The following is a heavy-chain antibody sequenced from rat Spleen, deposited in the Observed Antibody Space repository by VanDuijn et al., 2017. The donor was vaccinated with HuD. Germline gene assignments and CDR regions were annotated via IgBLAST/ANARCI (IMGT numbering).Heavy chain of an antibody. J-gene: IGHJ2*01. CDR3: ATGGTTTGDY. Sequence: EVQLVESGGGLVQPGRSLKLSCAASGFTFSDYYMAWIRQAPTKGLEWVASISPSGGSTYYRDSVKGRFTISRDNAKSTLYLQMDSLRSEDTATYYCATGGTTTGDYWGQGVMVTVSS. V-gene: IGHV5-19*01. CDR2: ISPSGGST. CDR1: GFTFSDYY. D-gene: IGHD1-5*01.